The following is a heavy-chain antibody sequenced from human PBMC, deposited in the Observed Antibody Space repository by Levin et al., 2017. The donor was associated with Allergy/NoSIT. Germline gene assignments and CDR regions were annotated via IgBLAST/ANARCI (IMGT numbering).Heavy chain of an antibody. CDR3: AKDASAFGDYVFDY. CDR1: GFTFGHYG. V-gene: IGHV3-30*18. Sequence: GESLKISCAASGFTFGHYGMHWVRQAPGKGLEWVAVISSDGTNEAYADSVKGRFTISRDNSKNTMYLQMNSLRAEDTAVFYGAKDASAFGDYVFDYWGQGTLVTVSS. CDR2: ISSDGTNE. J-gene: IGHJ4*02. D-gene: IGHD4-17*01.